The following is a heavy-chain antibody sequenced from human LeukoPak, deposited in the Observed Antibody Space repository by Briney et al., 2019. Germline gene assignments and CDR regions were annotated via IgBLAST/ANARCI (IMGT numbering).Heavy chain of an antibody. D-gene: IGHD2-15*01. CDR3: GRFGYVSAVDT. V-gene: IGHV3-7*01. Sequence: PGGSLRLSCGASGFAFSSYWMTWLRQAPGKGLEFVANIEPAGSATYYADSVKGRFTISRDNPKNLLYLQMNSLTAEDSAVYHCGRFGYVSAVDTWGQGALVTVSS. CDR1: GFAFSSYW. CDR2: IEPAGSAT. J-gene: IGHJ5*02.